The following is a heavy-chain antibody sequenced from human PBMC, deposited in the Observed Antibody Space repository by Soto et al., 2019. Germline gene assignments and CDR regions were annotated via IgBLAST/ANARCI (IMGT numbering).Heavy chain of an antibody. J-gene: IGHJ4*02. D-gene: IGHD6-19*01. CDR3: ARRTAVRNFDY. V-gene: IGHV3-23*01. CDR1: GFVFSHYA. CDR2: VSENGDYT. Sequence: PGGCLRLSCAASGFVFSHYAMTWVRQAPGKGLEWVSTVSENGDYTSYADSVKGRFTISRDNSKNTVFVQMNSLRAEDTAVYYCARRTAVRNFDYWGQGTLVTVSS.